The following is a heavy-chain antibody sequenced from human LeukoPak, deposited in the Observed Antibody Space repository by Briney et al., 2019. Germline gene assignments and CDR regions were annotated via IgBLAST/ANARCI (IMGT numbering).Heavy chain of an antibody. Sequence: GGSLRLSCAASGFTFSDYYMSWIRQAPGKGLEWVSYISSSGSTIYYADSVKGRFTISRDNAKNSLYLQMNSLRVEDTAVYYCASDRSGYFAFDIWGQGTMVTVSS. CDR3: ASDRSGYFAFDI. D-gene: IGHD3-22*01. CDR1: GFTFSDYY. J-gene: IGHJ3*02. CDR2: ISSSGSTI. V-gene: IGHV3-11*01.